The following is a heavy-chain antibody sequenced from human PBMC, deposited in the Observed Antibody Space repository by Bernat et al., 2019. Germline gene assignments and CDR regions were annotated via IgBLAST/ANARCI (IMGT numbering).Heavy chain of an antibody. V-gene: IGHV4-34*01. J-gene: IGHJ2*01. CDR1: GGSFSGYY. CDR2: IKHSGST. Sequence: QVQLQQWGAGLLKPSETLSLTCAVYGGSFSGYYWSWIRQPPGKGLEWIGEIKHSGSTNYNPSLKSRVTISVDTSKNQFSLKLSSVTAADTAVYYCARKATWYFDLWGRGTLVTVSS. CDR3: ARKATWYFDL.